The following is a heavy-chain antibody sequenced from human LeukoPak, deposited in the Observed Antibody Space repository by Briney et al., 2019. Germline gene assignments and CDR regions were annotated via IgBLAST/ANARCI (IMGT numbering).Heavy chain of an antibody. CDR3: AKDIFYLAAAGTLVDY. J-gene: IGHJ4*02. Sequence: GGSLRLSCAASGFTFSSYGMHWVRQAPGKGLEWVAVISYDGSNKYYADSVKGRFTISRDNSKNTLYLQMNSLRAEDTAVYYCAKDIFYLAAAGTLVDYWGQGTLVTVSS. D-gene: IGHD6-13*01. CDR2: ISYDGSNK. V-gene: IGHV3-30*18. CDR1: GFTFSSYG.